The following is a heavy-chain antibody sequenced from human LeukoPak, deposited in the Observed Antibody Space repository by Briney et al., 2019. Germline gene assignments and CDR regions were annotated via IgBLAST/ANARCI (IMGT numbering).Heavy chain of an antibody. D-gene: IGHD1-26*01. Sequence: GGSLRLSCAASGFTFSSYAMSWVRQAPARGLAWVSAIGETVGGTYYADSVRGRFTISRDNSKNTLYLQMNSLRAEDTAVYYCAKEQSGSNVHFFDYWGQGTLVTVSS. CDR3: AKEQSGSNVHFFDY. V-gene: IGHV3-23*01. J-gene: IGHJ4*02. CDR1: GFTFSSYA. CDR2: IGETVGGT.